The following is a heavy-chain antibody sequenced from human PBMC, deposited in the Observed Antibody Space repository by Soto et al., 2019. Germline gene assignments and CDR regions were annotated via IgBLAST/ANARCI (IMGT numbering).Heavy chain of an antibody. Sequence: KSSETLSLTCTVSGDSISNYYWTWIRQPAGKGLEWIGRIFTSGNTNYNPSLRSRVTMSVDTSKNQISLKLSSVTAADTAVYYCARDSRGATGTTGWFDPWGQGTLVTVSS. D-gene: IGHD1-1*01. CDR3: ARDSRGATGTTGWFDP. CDR2: IFTSGNT. J-gene: IGHJ5*02. CDR1: GDSISNYY. V-gene: IGHV4-4*07.